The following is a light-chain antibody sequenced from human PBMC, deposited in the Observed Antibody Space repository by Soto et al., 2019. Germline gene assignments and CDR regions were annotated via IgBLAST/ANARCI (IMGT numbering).Light chain of an antibody. CDR2: DVS. Sequence: QSVLTQPASVSGSPGQSITISCAGTSSDVGGYTYVSWYQQHPRKAPKLMIYDVSNRPSGVSNRFSGSKSGNTASLTISGLQAEDEADYYCTSYTSSSTPYDFGGGTKLTVL. CDR1: SSDVGGYTY. J-gene: IGLJ1*01. V-gene: IGLV2-14*01. CDR3: TSYTSSSTPYD.